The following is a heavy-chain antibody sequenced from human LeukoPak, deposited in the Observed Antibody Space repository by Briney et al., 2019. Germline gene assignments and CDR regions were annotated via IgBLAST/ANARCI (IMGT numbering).Heavy chain of an antibody. V-gene: IGHV6-1*01. CDR3: ARGRGDLAARAFDI. CDR2: AYYRSKWSN. D-gene: IGHD6-6*01. Sequence: SQTLSLTCATSGDSVSSNSASWSWIRQSPSRGLEWLGRAYYRSKWSNDYAGSVRSQITINPDTTKNQFSLLLNSVTPEDTAIYYCARGRGDLAARAFDIWGQGTMVTVSS. CDR1: GDSVSSNSAS. J-gene: IGHJ3*02.